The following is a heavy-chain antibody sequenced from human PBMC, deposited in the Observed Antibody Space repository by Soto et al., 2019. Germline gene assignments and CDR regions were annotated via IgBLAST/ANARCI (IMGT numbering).Heavy chain of an antibody. CDR2: IYYSGST. Sequence: ASETLSLTCTVSGGSISSYYWSWIRQPPGKGLEWIGYIYYSGSTNYNPSLKSRVTISVDTSKNQFSLKLSSVTAADTAVYYCAREAGLDWLVDVWGQGTTVTVSS. J-gene: IGHJ6*02. V-gene: IGHV4-59*01. D-gene: IGHD3-9*01. CDR3: AREAGLDWLVDV. CDR1: GGSISSYY.